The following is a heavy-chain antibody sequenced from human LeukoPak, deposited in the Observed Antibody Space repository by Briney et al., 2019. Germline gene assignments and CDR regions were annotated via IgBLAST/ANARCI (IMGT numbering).Heavy chain of an antibody. CDR2: IYPGDSDT. CDR3: ARTMVRGVIASGFDF. V-gene: IGHV5-51*01. CDR1: GYSFTTYW. D-gene: IGHD3-10*01. Sequence: GESLKISCKGSGYSFTTYWIGWVRQMPGKGLEWMGTIYPGDSDTRYSPSFQGQVTILVDKSISTTYLQWSTLKAPDTAMYYCARTMVRGVIASGFDFWGQGTLVTVSS. J-gene: IGHJ4*02.